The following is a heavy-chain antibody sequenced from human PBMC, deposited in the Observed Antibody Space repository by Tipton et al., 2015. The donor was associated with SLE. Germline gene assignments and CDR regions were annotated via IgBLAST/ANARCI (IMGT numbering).Heavy chain of an antibody. D-gene: IGHD3-22*01. CDR1: DGSISSDYYY. Sequence: LRLSCSVSDGSISSDYYYGSWLRQPAGKPLEWIGRIYGNGGASYNPSLESRVTISLDTSKNQFSLKLTSVTAADTAVYYCARSFNEYDKYFESSAFYRLLGYWGHGTLVTVSS. V-gene: IGHV4-61*02. J-gene: IGHJ4*01. CDR2: IYGNGGA. CDR3: ARSFNEYDKYFESSAFYRLLGY.